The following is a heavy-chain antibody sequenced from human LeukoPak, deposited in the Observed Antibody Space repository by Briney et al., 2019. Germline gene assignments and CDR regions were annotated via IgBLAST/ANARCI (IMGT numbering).Heavy chain of an antibody. CDR3: ARRVSGKAGLFALDY. D-gene: IGHD3-3*01. J-gene: IGHJ4*02. V-gene: IGHV5-51*01. CDR1: GYSFTSYW. Sequence: GESLKISCKGSGYSFTSYWIGWVRQMPGKGLEWMGIIYPGDSDTRYSPSFQGQVTISADKSISTAYLQWSSLKASDTAMYYCARRVSGKAGLFALDYWGQGTLVTVSS. CDR2: IYPGDSDT.